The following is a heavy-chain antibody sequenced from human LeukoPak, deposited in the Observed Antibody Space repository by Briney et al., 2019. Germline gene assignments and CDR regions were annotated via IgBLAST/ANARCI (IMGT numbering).Heavy chain of an antibody. V-gene: IGHV3-7*01. CDR1: GFTFSSYW. D-gene: IGHD1-26*01. CDR2: IKQDGSEK. J-gene: IGHJ1*01. CDR3: ARDKIVRPSDFQH. Sequence: PGGSLRLSCVASGFTFSSYWMSWVRQAPGKGLEWVANIKQDGSEKYYVDSVKGRFTISRDNAKNSLYLQMNSLRAEDTAVYYCARDKIVRPSDFQHWGQGTLVTVSS.